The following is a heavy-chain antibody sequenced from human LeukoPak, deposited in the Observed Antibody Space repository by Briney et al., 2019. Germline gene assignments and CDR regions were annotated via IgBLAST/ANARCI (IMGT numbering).Heavy chain of an antibody. CDR3: ARDGYCSSTSCYTGYDY. CDR1: GYTFTSYG. J-gene: IGHJ4*02. V-gene: IGHV1-18*01. D-gene: IGHD2-2*02. CDR2: ISAYNGNT. Sequence: ASVKVSCKASGYTFTSYGISWVRQAPGQGLEWMGWISAYNGNTNYAQKFQGRVAMTTGTSTSTAYMELRSLRSDDTAVYYCARDGYCSSTSCYTGYDYWGQGTLVTVSS.